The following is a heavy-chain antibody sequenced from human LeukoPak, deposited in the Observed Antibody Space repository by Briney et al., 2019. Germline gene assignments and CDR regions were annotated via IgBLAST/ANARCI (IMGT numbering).Heavy chain of an antibody. CDR2: INPNSGGT. J-gene: IGHJ4*02. CDR3: ARGRDYYDSSGYYYAGLYYFDY. D-gene: IGHD3-22*01. V-gene: IGHV1-2*02. Sequence: ASVKVSCKAFGYTFTSNYMHWVRQAPGQGLEWMGWINPNSGGTNYAQKFQGRVTMTRDTSISTAYMELSRLRSDDTAVYYCARGRDYYDSSGYYYAGLYYFDYWGQGTLVTVSS. CDR1: GYTFTSNY.